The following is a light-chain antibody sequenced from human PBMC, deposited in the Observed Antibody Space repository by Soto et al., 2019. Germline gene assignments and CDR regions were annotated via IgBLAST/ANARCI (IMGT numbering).Light chain of an antibody. Sequence: EIVLTQSPATLSLSPGERATLSCRASQSVSSSYLAWYQQKPGQAPRLLIYDASSRATGIPDRFSGSGSGTDFTLTISRLEPEDSAVYYCQQYGSSPPITFGQGTRREIK. CDR1: QSVSSSY. CDR3: QQYGSSPPIT. J-gene: IGKJ5*01. CDR2: DAS. V-gene: IGKV3-20*01.